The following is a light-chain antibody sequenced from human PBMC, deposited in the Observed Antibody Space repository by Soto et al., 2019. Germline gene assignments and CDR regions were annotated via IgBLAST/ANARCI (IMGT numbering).Light chain of an antibody. V-gene: IGLV1-47*02. J-gene: IGLJ3*02. CDR1: SSNIGSNY. CDR2: SNN. Sequence: QSVLTQPPSASGTPGQRVTISCSGSSSNIGSNYVYWYQQLPGTAPKLLSHSNNQRPSGVPDRFSGSKSGTSASLAISGLGSEDEADYYCAAWDYSLSVWVFGGGTKLTVL. CDR3: AAWDYSLSVWV.